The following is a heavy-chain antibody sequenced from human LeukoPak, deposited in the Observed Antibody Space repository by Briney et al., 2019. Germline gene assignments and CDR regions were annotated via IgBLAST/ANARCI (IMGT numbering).Heavy chain of an antibody. D-gene: IGHD1-26*01. CDR1: GLTFDDYA. CDR2: ISWNSGSI. CDR3: AKDISFVGATPGFDY. Sequence: GGSLRLSCAASGLTFDDYAMHWVRQAPGKGLEWVSGISWNSGSIGYADSVKGRFTISRDNAKNSLYLQMNSLRAEDTALYYCAKDISFVGATPGFDYWGQGTLVTVSS. J-gene: IGHJ4*02. V-gene: IGHV3-9*01.